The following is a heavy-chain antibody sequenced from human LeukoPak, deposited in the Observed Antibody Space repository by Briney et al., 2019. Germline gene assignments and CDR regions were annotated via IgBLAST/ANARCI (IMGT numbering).Heavy chain of an antibody. CDR3: TRMTTGHDY. CDR1: GVSFNDYY. D-gene: IGHD4-17*01. J-gene: IGHJ4*02. V-gene: IGHV4-34*01. CDR2: INHSGYT. Sequence: SSETLSLTCAVSGVSFNDYYRSWVRQPPGKGLEWIGEINHSGYTNDSPSLKSRVTISIDTSRKQFSLNLRSVTVADTAVYYCTRMTTGHDYWGQGTLVTVSS.